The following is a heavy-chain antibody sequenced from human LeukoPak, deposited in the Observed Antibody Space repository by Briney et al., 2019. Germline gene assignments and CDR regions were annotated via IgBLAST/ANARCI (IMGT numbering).Heavy chain of an antibody. CDR1: GFTFSSYA. CDR3: ARASWTQQRFPDP. J-gene: IGHJ5*02. V-gene: IGHV3-23*01. CDR2: ISGSGGST. Sequence: GGSLRLSCAASGFTFSSYAMSWLRQAPGKGLEWVSAISGSGGSTYYADSVKGRFTLSRDNSKNTLYLQVNRLRAEDTAVYYCARASWTQQRFPDPWGQGTLVTVSS. D-gene: IGHD3/OR15-3a*01.